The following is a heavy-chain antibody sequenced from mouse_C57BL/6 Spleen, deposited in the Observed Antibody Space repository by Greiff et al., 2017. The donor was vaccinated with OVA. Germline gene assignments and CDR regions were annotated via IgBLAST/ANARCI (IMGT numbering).Heavy chain of an antibody. CDR3: TRERENYYGSSHGYFDV. D-gene: IGHD1-1*01. V-gene: IGHV1-15*01. CDR1: GYTFTDYE. CDR2: IDPETGGT. J-gene: IGHJ1*03. Sequence: VQRVESGAELVRPGASVTLSCKASGYTFTDYEMHWVKQTPVHGLEWIGAIDPETGGTAYNQKFKGKAILTADKSSSTAYMELRSLTSEDSAVYYCTRERENYYGSSHGYFDVWGTGTTVTVSS.